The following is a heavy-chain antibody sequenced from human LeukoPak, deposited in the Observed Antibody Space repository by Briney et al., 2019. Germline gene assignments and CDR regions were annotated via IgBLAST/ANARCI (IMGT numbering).Heavy chain of an antibody. Sequence: GGSLRLSCAASGFTFSTHNMNWVRQAPGKGLEWVSYISSSSGTIYYADFVKGRFTISRDNAKNSLYLQMNSLRVEDTAVYYCARDWVPECSSSHYFDYWGQGTLVTVSS. CDR3: ARDWVPECSSSHYFDY. CDR1: GFTFSTHN. D-gene: IGHD6-6*01. J-gene: IGHJ4*02. V-gene: IGHV3-48*01. CDR2: ISSSSGTI.